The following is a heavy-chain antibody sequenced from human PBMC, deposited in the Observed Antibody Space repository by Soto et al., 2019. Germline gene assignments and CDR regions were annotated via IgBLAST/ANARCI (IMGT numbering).Heavy chain of an antibody. Sequence: EVQLVESGGGLVKPGGSLRLSCAASGFHFSSYSMNWVRQAPGKGLEWVSSISSSSYIYYADSLQGRFTISRDNAKNSLYLQMNSLRAEDTAVYYCARVPPMATITFFAYWGQGTLVTVSS. CDR2: ISSSSYI. V-gene: IGHV3-21*01. CDR1: GFHFSSYS. CDR3: ARVPPMATITFFAY. J-gene: IGHJ4*02. D-gene: IGHD5-12*01.